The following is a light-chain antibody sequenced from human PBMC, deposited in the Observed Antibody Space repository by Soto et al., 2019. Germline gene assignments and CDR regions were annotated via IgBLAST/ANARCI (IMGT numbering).Light chain of an antibody. J-gene: IGKJ1*01. V-gene: IGKV1-5*03. CDR3: QQYLTCWK. CDR2: KAS. Sequence: DIQMTQSPYTVFASVVDRVTITFRACQSIRPWLGRFLHRPRKAPSLRIYKASSFESGVAPRSTGSRSGRKFTLTINSLQLDDCATDYCQQYLTCWKLGQGTKVDI. CDR1: QSIRPW.